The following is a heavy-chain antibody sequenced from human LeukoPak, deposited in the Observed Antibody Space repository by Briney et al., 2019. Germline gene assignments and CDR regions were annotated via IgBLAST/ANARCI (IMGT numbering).Heavy chain of an antibody. Sequence: SETLSLTCVVSGGSISSSNWWSWVRQPPEKGLEWIGEIYHSGSTNYNPSLKSRVTISLDTSKNQFSLKVISMTAADTAAYYCTKSDGYGLIRICGRGTMVTVSS. CDR2: IYHSGST. V-gene: IGHV4-4*02. CDR3: TKSDGYGLIRI. D-gene: IGHD3-10*01. CDR1: GGSISSSNW. J-gene: IGHJ3*02.